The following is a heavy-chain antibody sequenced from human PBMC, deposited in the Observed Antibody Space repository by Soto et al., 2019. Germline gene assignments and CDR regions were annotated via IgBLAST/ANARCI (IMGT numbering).Heavy chain of an antibody. Sequence: PGESLKISCKGSGYSFAGYWITWVRQKPGKGLEWMGRIDPSDSQTYYSPSFRGHVTISVTKSITTVFLQWSSLRASDTAMYYCARQIYDSDTGPNFRYYFDSWGKGTPVTVPQ. D-gene: IGHD3-22*01. J-gene: IGHJ4*02. CDR3: ARQIYDSDTGPNFRYYFDS. CDR2: IDPSDSQT. CDR1: GYSFAGYW. V-gene: IGHV5-10-1*01.